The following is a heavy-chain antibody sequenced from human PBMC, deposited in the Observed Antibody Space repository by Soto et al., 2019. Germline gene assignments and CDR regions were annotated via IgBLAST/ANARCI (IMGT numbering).Heavy chain of an antibody. Sequence: EVQLVESGGNLVQPGGSLRLSCAASGFRFCIYSRNWVRQAPGKGLEWSAYITSDTKTIKYADSVKGRFTISRDNGKNSVYLQMNSLRDEDTAVYYCARSVEGHFDYWGQGTVVTVSA. D-gene: IGHD6-19*01. CDR3: ARSVEGHFDY. J-gene: IGHJ4*02. CDR1: GFRFCIYS. CDR2: ITSDTKTI. V-gene: IGHV3-48*02.